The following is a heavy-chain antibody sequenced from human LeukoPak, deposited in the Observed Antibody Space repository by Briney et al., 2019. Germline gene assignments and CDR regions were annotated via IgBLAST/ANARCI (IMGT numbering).Heavy chain of an antibody. J-gene: IGHJ6*02. CDR2: ISSSSSYI. V-gene: IGHV3-21*01. CDR1: GFTFSSYS. D-gene: IGHD6-6*01. CDR3: VKAPSGQLAYYYYYGMDV. Sequence: GGSLRLSCAASGFTFSSYSMNWVRQAPGKGLEWVSSISSSSSYIYYADSVKGRFTISRDNSKNTLYLQMSSLRAEDTAVYYCVKAPSGQLAYYYYYGMDVWGQGTTVTVSS.